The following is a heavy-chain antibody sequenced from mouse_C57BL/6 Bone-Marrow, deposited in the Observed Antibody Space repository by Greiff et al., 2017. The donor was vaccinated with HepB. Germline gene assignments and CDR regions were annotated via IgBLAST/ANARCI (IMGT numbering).Heavy chain of an antibody. J-gene: IGHJ4*01. Sequence: VQLKESGAELVRPGASVKLSCTASGFNIKDDYMHWVKQRPEQGLEWIGWIDPENGDTEYASKFQGKATITADTSSNTAYLQLSSLTSEDTAVYYCTTPGRDYAMDYWGQGTSVTVSS. CDR3: TTPGRDYAMDY. CDR2: IDPENGDT. D-gene: IGHD4-1*01. V-gene: IGHV14-4*01. CDR1: GFNIKDDY.